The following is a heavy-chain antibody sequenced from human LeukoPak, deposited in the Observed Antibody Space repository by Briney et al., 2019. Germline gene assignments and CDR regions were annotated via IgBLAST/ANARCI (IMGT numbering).Heavy chain of an antibody. CDR1: GFTVSSNY. CDR3: AVLPSYYDSSGYYY. J-gene: IGHJ4*02. D-gene: IGHD3-22*01. CDR2: IYSGGST. Sequence: GESLRLSCAASGFTVSSNYMSWVRQAPGKGLEWVSVIYSGGSTYYADSVKGRFTISRDNSKNTLYLQMNSLRAEDTAVYYCAVLPSYYDSSGYYYWGQGTLVTVSS. V-gene: IGHV3-66*01.